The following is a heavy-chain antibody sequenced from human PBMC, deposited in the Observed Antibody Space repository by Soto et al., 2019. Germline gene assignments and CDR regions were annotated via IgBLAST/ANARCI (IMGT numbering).Heavy chain of an antibody. CDR2: ISDDGSNT. CDR1: GFTFSRHT. CDR3: AREVYXDFWXGFNTHPYYFDD. J-gene: IGHJ4*02. V-gene: IGHV3-30-3*01. Sequence: QVQLVESGGGVVQPGRSLRLSCAASGFTFSRHTMHWVRQAPGKGLEWVAAISDDGSNTYYADSVKGRFTISRDNSKNTLYLQMNSLSSEDTAVHHCAREVYXDFWXGFNTHPYYFDDWGQGTLVTVSS. D-gene: IGHD3-3*01.